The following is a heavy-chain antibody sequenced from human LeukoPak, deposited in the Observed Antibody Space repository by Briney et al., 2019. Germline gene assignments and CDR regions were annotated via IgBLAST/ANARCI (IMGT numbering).Heavy chain of an antibody. J-gene: IGHJ4*02. CDR3: AKEGDYYDSSGYYYPFDY. D-gene: IGHD3-22*01. CDR2: ISGSGGST. V-gene: IGHV3-23*01. Sequence: GGSLRLSCAASGFTFSSYAMSWVRQAPGKGLEWVSAISGSGGSTYYADSVKGRFTISRDNSKNTLYLQMNSLRAEDTAVYYCAKEGDYYDSSGYYYPFDYWGQGTLVTVSS. CDR1: GFTFSSYA.